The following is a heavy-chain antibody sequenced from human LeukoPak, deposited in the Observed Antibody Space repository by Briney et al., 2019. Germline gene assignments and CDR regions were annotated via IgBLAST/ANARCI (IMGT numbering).Heavy chain of an antibody. CDR3: ARQASSGWYAEDPPYTWFDP. J-gene: IGHJ5*02. D-gene: IGHD6-19*01. CDR1: GYSFTCYW. V-gene: IGHV5-51*01. CDR2: NYTGGSDT. Sequence: GEPLMTSFICAGYSFTCYWIGWVRPLPGEGVGWRGINYTGGSDTIHSLSFQVTVTISTYKYMSTVYLQSVSVKATDASMYYCARQASSGWYAEDPPYTWFDPWGQGTLVTVSS.